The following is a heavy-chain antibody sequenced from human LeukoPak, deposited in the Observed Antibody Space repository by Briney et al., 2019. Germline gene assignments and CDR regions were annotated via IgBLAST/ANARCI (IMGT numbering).Heavy chain of an antibody. J-gene: IGHJ4*02. D-gene: IGHD4-17*01. Sequence: ASVKLSCKASGGTFSSYAISWVRQAPGQGLEWMGGIIPIFGTANYAQKFQGRVTITADESTSTAYMELSSLRSEDTAVYYCARGSLSGDYGDYWGQGTLVTVSS. CDR2: IIPIFGTA. V-gene: IGHV1-69*01. CDR3: ARGSLSGDYGDY. CDR1: GGTFSSYA.